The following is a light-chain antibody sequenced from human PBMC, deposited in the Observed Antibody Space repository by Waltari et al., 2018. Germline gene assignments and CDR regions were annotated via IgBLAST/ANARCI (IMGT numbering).Light chain of an antibody. V-gene: IGKV3-11*01. CDR3: QQRTNWPRYT. J-gene: IGKJ2*01. Sequence: DIVLTQSPVTLSLSPGERGTLSCRASQSVNRNLAWYQQKPGQAPRLLIYDASNRATGIPARFSGSGSGTDFTLTISSLEPEDFAIYYCQQRTNWPRYTFGQGTKLEI. CDR1: QSVNRN. CDR2: DAS.